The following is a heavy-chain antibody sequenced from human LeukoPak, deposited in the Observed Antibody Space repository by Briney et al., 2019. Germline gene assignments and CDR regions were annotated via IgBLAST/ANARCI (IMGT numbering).Heavy chain of an antibody. CDR1: GFTLSSYW. CDR2: IKQDGSEI. J-gene: IGHJ4*02. CDR3: VRGNPSGGY. Sequence: PGGSLRLSCAASGFTLSSYWMIWVRQAPGKGLEWVANIKQDGSEIYYVDSVKGRFTISRDNAKNSLYLQMNSLRAEDTAVYYCVRGNPSGGYWGQGTLVTVSS. D-gene: IGHD2-8*02. V-gene: IGHV3-7*03.